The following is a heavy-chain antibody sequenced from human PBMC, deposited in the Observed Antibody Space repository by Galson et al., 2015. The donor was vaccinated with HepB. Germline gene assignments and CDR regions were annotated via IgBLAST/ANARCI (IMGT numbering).Heavy chain of an antibody. CDR1: GFTVSSNY. CDR3: ARNGHGYSFGLHIY. V-gene: IGHV3-66*01. CDR2: IYSGGDT. Sequence: SLRLSCAASGFTVSSNYMSWVRQAPGKGLEWVSVIYSGGDTYYADSVRGRFSISRDNSKNTQYLQMNSLRVEDTAVYYCARNGHGYSFGLHIYWGRGTLVTVSS. D-gene: IGHD5-18*01. J-gene: IGHJ4*02.